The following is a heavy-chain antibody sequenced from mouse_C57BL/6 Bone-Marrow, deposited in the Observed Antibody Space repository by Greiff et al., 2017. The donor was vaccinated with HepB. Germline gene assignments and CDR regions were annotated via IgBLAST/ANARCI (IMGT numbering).Heavy chain of an antibody. J-gene: IGHJ1*03. D-gene: IGHD2-4*01. V-gene: IGHV1-80*01. CDR3: ARYYDYPYWYFDV. CDR1: GYAFSSDW. Sequence: VQLQQSGAELVKPGASVKISCKASGYAFSSDWMNWVKQRPGKGLEWIGQIYPGDGDTNYNGKFKGKATLTADKSSSTAYMQLSSLTSEDSAVYFCARYYDYPYWYFDVWGTGTTVTVSS. CDR2: IYPGDGDT.